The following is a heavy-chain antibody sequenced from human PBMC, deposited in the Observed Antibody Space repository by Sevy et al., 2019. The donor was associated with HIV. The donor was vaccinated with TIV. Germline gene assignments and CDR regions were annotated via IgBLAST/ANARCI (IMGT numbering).Heavy chain of an antibody. CDR2: IRNKADCYTT. CDR3: ATHAGIAAAGRVFDY. V-gene: IGHV3-72*01. D-gene: IGHD6-13*01. J-gene: IGHJ4*02. CDR1: GFTFSDHY. Sequence: GGSLRLSCAASGFTFSDHYMEWVRQAPGKGLEWVGRIRNKADCYTTEDAASVKGRFTISREDSKNSLYLLMNSLKTEDTAVYYCATHAGIAAAGRVFDYWGQGTLVTVSS.